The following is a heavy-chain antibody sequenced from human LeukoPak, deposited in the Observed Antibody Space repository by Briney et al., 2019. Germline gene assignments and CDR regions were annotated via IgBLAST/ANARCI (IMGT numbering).Heavy chain of an antibody. V-gene: IGHV3-21*01. Sequence: PGGSLRLSCAASGFTFSSYSMNWVRQAPGKGLEWVSSISSSSSYIYYADSVKGRFTISRDDSKNTLYLQMNSLRAEDTAVYYCASEGDYIPFDYWGQGTLVTVSS. J-gene: IGHJ4*02. CDR1: GFTFSSYS. D-gene: IGHD4-17*01. CDR2: ISSSSSYI. CDR3: ASEGDYIPFDY.